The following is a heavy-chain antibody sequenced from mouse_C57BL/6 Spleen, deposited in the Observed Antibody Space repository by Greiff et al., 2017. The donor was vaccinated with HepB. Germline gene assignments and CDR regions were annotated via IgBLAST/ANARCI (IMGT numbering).Heavy chain of an antibody. V-gene: IGHV1-69*01. D-gene: IGHD2-5*01. CDR2: IDPSDSYT. Sequence: VQLQQPGAELVMPGASVKLSCKASGYTFTSYWMHWVKQRPGQGLEWIGEIDPSDSYTNYNQKFKGKSTLTVDKSSSTAYMQLSSLTSEDSAVYYCARSQAYYSNYDYYAMDYWGQGTSVTVSS. J-gene: IGHJ4*01. CDR1: GYTFTSYW. CDR3: ARSQAYYSNYDYYAMDY.